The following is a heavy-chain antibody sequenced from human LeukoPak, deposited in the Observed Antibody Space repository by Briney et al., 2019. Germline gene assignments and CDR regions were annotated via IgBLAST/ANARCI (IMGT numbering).Heavy chain of an antibody. CDR3: TRCSSSWYGAFDI. V-gene: IGHV3-30*12. CDR1: GFTFSSYG. CDR2: ISYDGSNE. Sequence: GGSLRLSCAASGFTFSSYGMHWVRQAPGKGLEWVAVISYDGSNEYYADSVKGRFTISRDNSKNTLYLQMNSLRAEDTAVYYCTRCSSSWYGAFDIWGQGTMVTVSS. J-gene: IGHJ3*02. D-gene: IGHD6-13*01.